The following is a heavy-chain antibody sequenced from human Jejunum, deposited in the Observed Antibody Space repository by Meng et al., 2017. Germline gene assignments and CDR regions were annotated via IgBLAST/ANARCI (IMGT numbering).Heavy chain of an antibody. CDR3: ARGATGTRPFDY. Sequence: GRLERVGPGLGEPSGPLSPTCAVSGCSVTTDWWNWVRQPPGKGLEWIGEIWHSGASNYNPSLRSRVTISVDKSKNQLSLELASLTAADTAVYYCARGATGTRPFDYWGQGTLVTV. CDR1: GCSVTTDW. V-gene: IGHV4-4*02. D-gene: IGHD5-12*01. CDR2: IWHSGAS. J-gene: IGHJ4*02.